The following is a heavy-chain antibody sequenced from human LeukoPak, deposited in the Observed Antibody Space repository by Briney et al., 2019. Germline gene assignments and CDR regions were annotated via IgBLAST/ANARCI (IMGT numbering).Heavy chain of an antibody. J-gene: IGHJ5*02. D-gene: IGHD3-10*01. CDR3: AALRGYGSGSYGLDP. CDR1: GYTFTYRY. Sequence: GSSVKVSCKASGYTFTYRYLHWVRQAPGQALEWMGWITPFNGNTNYAQKFQDRVTITRDRSMSTAYVELSSLRSEDTAMYYCAALRGYGSGSYGLDPWGQGTLVTVSS. CDR2: ITPFNGNT. V-gene: IGHV1-45*02.